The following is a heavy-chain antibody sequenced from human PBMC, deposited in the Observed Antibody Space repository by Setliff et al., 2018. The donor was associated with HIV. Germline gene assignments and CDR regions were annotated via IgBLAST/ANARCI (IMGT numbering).Heavy chain of an antibody. CDR2: INHSGST. CDR3: AREGAVVPAAQANYMDV. CDR1: GGSFSGYY. Sequence: LSLTCAVYGGSFSGYYWSWIRQPPGKGLEWIGEINHSGSTNYNPSLKSRVTISVDTSKNQFSLKLSSVTAADTAVYYCAREGAVVPAAQANYMDVWGKGTTVTVSS. J-gene: IGHJ6*03. D-gene: IGHD2-2*01. V-gene: IGHV4-34*01.